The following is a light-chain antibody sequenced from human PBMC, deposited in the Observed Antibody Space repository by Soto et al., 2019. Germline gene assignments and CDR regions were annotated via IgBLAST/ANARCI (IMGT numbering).Light chain of an antibody. V-gene: IGKV1-5*03. CDR1: QSISSW. J-gene: IGKJ2*01. CDR2: KAS. Sequence: DIQMTQSPSTLSASVGDRVTITCRASQSISSWLAWYQQKPGKAPKLLIYKASSLESGVPSRFSGSGSGTEFTLTISSLQPDDFATYYCLQDYNYPYSFXQGTKVDIK. CDR3: LQDYNYPYS.